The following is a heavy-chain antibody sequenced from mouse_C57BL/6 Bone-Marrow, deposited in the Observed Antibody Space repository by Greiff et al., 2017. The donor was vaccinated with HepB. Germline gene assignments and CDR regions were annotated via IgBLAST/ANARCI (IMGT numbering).Heavy chain of an antibody. CDR2: ISNLAYSI. D-gene: IGHD1-1*01. CDR3: ARQGAGTTVVADFDV. V-gene: IGHV5-15*01. CDR1: GFTFSDYG. J-gene: IGHJ1*03. Sequence: DVMLVESGGGLVQPGGSLKLSCAASGFTFSDYGMAWVRQAPRKGPEWVAFISNLAYSIYYADTVTGRFTISRENAKNTLYLEMSSLRSEDTAMYYCARQGAGTTVVADFDVWGTGTTVTVSS.